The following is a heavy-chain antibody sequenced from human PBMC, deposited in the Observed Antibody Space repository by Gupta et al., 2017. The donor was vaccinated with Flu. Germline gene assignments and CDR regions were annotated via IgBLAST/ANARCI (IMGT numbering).Heavy chain of an antibody. J-gene: IGHJ4*02. V-gene: IGHV3-23*01. CDR2: ISGSGGST. Sequence: EVQLLESGGGLVQPGGSLRLSCAASGFTFSTYAMSWVRQAPGKGLEWVSGISGSGGSTYYADSVKGRFTISRDNSKNTLYLQMSSLRAKDTAVYYCAKGYCSGTTCPGGLDSWGQGTLVTVSS. D-gene: IGHD2-2*01. CDR3: AKGYCSGTTCPGGLDS. CDR1: GFTFSTYA.